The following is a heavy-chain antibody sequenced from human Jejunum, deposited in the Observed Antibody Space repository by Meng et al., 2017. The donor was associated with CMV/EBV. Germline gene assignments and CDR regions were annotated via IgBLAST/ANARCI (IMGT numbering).Heavy chain of an antibody. CDR2: INHSGST. Sequence: QVQLQQCGPGLLKPSEPLCVTCTAYGESFSGYYWTWIRQPPGKGLEWIGEINHSGSTNYNPSLKSRVTILVDTSKRQFSLRLSFVTAADTAVYYCARVGGAQHGDFDFWGQGTLVTVSS. J-gene: IGHJ4*02. D-gene: IGHD4-17*01. V-gene: IGHV4-34*01. CDR1: GESFSGYY. CDR3: ARVGGAQHGDFDF.